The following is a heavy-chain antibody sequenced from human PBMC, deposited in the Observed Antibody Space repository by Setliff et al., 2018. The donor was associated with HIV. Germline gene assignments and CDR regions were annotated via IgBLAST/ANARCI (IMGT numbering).Heavy chain of an antibody. D-gene: IGHD6-13*01. CDR1: GFTFSGYW. CDR2: INSDGSST. Sequence: GGSLRLSCAASGFTFSGYWMHWVRQAPGKGLVWVSRINSDGSSTTYADSVKGRFTISRDNAKNTLYLQMNSLRAEDTAVYYYARGGSNSWSPFDYWGQGTLVTVSS. V-gene: IGHV3-74*01. CDR3: ARGGSNSWSPFDY. J-gene: IGHJ4*02.